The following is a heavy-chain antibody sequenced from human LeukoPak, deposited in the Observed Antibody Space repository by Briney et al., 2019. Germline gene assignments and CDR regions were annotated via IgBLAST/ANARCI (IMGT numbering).Heavy chain of an antibody. CDR2: ISAYDGNT. V-gene: IGHV1-18*01. J-gene: IGHJ3*02. Sequence: ASVKVSCKASGYTFTSYGISWVRQAPGQGLEWMGWISAYDGNTNYAQKLQGRVTMTTDTSTSTAYMGLRSLRSDDTAVYYCARDGADDSSGYYVSDAFDIWGQGTMVTVSS. CDR3: ARDGADDSSGYYVSDAFDI. CDR1: GYTFTSYG. D-gene: IGHD3-22*01.